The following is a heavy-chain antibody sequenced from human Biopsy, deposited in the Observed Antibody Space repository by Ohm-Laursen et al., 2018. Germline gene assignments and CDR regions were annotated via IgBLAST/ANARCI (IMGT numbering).Heavy chain of an antibody. CDR1: GDSVRGYY. J-gene: IGHJ3*02. CDR2: IFDDGAT. CDR3: ARVRGSGFFAFDI. V-gene: IGHV4-59*02. D-gene: IGHD3-3*01. Sequence: SETLSFTCSVSGDSVRGYYWSWIRQTSGTGLAWIGHIFDDGATNYSPSPSLQGRVTLSIDTSENTFSLTLTSLTRADTVVYYCARVRGSGFFAFDIWGRGTTVSVSS.